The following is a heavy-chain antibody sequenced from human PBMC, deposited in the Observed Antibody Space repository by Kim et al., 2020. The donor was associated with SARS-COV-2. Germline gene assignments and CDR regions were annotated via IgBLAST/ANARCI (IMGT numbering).Heavy chain of an antibody. J-gene: IGHJ3*02. V-gene: IGHV3-23*01. CDR3: AKDYYGSGSYYLRGAFDI. D-gene: IGHD3-10*01. CDR1: GFTFSSYA. Sequence: GGSLRLSCAASGFTFSSYAMSWVRQAPGKGLEWVSAISGSGGSTYYADSVKGRFTISRDNSKNTLYLQMNSLRAEDTAVYYCAKDYYGSGSYYLRGAFDIWGQGTMVTDSS. CDR2: ISGSGGST.